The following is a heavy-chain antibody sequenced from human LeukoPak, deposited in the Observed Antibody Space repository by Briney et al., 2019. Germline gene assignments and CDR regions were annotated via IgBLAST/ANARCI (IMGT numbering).Heavy chain of an antibody. J-gene: IGHJ4*02. CDR3: ARGVVAGNGFAYFDY. CDR2: INHSGST. CDR1: GGSFSGYY. V-gene: IGHV4-34*01. Sequence: NPSETLSLTCAVYGGSFSGYYWSWIRQPPGKGLEWIGEINHSGSTNYNPSLKSRVTISVDTSKNQFSLKLSSVTAADTAVYYCARGVVAGNGFAYFDYWGQGTLVTVSS. D-gene: IGHD6-19*01.